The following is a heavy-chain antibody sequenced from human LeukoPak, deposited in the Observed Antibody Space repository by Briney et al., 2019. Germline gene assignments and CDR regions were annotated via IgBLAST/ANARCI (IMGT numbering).Heavy chain of an antibody. CDR1: GGSFSGYY. V-gene: IGHV4-34*01. CDR3: ARAGRYDSSGYYYESDMDV. J-gene: IGHJ6*03. CDR2: INHSGST. D-gene: IGHD3-22*01. Sequence: SETLSLTCAVYGGSFSGYYWSWIRQPPGKGLEWLGEINHSGSTNYNPSLKSRVTISVDTSKNQFSLKLSSVTAADTAVYYCARAGRYDSSGYYYESDMDVWGRGTTVTVSS.